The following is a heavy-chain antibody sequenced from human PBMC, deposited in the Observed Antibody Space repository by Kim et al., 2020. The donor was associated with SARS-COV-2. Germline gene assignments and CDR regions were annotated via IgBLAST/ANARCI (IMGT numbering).Heavy chain of an antibody. CDR3: ARVHYGDLPFDF. D-gene: IGHD4-17*01. CDR2: IYYSGST. Sequence: SETLSLTCTVSGGSISSSSYYWGWIRQPPGKGLEWIGSIYYSGSTYYNPSLKSRVTISVDTSKNQFSLKLSSVTAADTAVYYCARVHYGDLPFDFCGQGTLVTVSS. CDR1: GGSISSSSYY. V-gene: IGHV4-39*07. J-gene: IGHJ4*02.